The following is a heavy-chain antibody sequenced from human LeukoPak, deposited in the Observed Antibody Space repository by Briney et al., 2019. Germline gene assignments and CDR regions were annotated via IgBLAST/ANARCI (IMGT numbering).Heavy chain of an antibody. D-gene: IGHD3-22*01. J-gene: IGHJ4*02. CDR3: AGLVGRYSSGLYYYYFDY. V-gene: IGHV4-4*02. CDR2: MYLSGTT. Sequence: SETLSLTCTVSGDSINSLDLWSWVRPPPGKGLEWIGEMYLSGTTHSNPSVKSRVTISIDKSKNQFFLNLSSVTAADTAVYYCAGLVGRYSSGLYYYYFDYWGQGTLATVSS. CDR1: GDSINSLDL.